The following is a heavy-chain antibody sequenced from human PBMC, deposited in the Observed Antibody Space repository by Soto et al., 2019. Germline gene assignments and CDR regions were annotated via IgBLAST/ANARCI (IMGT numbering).Heavy chain of an antibody. Sequence: QVQLVQSGAEVKKPGSSVKVSCKASGGTFGSNTISWVRQAPGQGLEWMGRIIPILGIANYAQKFQGRVTITADKSTSTAYMELSSLRSEATAVYYCAREGRSFDWIIDYWGQVTLVTVSS. CDR3: AREGRSFDWIIDY. D-gene: IGHD3-9*01. V-gene: IGHV1-69*08. J-gene: IGHJ4*02. CDR1: GGTFGSNT. CDR2: IIPILGIA.